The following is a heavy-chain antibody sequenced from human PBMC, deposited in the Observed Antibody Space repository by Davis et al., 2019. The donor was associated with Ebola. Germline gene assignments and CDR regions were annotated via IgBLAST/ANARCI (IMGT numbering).Heavy chain of an antibody. CDR2: INHSGSP. J-gene: IGHJ2*01. V-gene: IGHV4-34*01. Sequence: SETLSLTCAVYGGSFSGYYWSWTRQSPGKGVEWIGEINHSGSPNYNPSLKSRVTISVDTSKNQFSLKLSSVTAADTAVYYCARGTRGYSYGRYWYFDLWGRGTLVTVSS. CDR1: GGSFSGYY. D-gene: IGHD5-18*01. CDR3: ARGTRGYSYGRYWYFDL.